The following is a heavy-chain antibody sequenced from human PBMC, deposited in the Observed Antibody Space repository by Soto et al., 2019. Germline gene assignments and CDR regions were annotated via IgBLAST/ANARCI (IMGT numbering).Heavy chain of an antibody. D-gene: IGHD2-2*01. CDR3: ARDSIVVVPAASDWYYYYYGMDV. J-gene: IGHJ6*02. V-gene: IGHV4-59*01. CDR2: IYYSGST. Sequence: NPSETLSLTCTVSGGSISSYYWSWIRQPPGKGLEWIGYIYYSGSTDYNPSLKSRVTISVDTSKNQFSLKLSSVTAADTAVYYCARDSIVVVPAASDWYYYYYGMDVWGQGTTVTVSS. CDR1: GGSISSYY.